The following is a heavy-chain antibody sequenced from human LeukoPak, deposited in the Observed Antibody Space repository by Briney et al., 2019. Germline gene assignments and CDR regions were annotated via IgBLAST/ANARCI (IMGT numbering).Heavy chain of an antibody. J-gene: IGHJ5*02. V-gene: IGHV1-18*01. Sequence: ASVKVSCKASGYRFMSYGISWLRQAPGQGLEWMGWISANDGSTNYTQKFQGRVTMTTDTSTSTAYMEIRNLRSDDTAVYYCARGVVVHYTWFDPWGQGTLVTVSS. CDR3: ARGVVVHYTWFDP. CDR2: ISANDGST. D-gene: IGHD2-2*01. CDR1: GYRFMSYG.